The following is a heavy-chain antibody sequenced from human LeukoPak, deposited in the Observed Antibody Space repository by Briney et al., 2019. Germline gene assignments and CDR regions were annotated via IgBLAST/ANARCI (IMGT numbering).Heavy chain of an antibody. Sequence: GGSLRLSCAASGFTFSDYYMSWIRQAPGKGLEWVSYISSSSSYTNYADSVKGRFTISRDNAKNSLYLQMNRLRAEDTAVYYCAICSGSSPPDYWGQGTLVTVSS. V-gene: IGHV3-11*03. CDR3: AICSGSSPPDY. CDR2: ISSSSSYT. CDR1: GFTFSDYY. J-gene: IGHJ4*02. D-gene: IGHD1-26*01.